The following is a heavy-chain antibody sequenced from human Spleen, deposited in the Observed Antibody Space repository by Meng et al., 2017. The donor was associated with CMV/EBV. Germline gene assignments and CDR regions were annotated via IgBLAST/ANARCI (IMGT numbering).Heavy chain of an antibody. D-gene: IGHD2-2*01. CDR1: GFTFSSYN. CDR3: AKDLEYCSSTSCYWGAFDI. V-gene: IGHV3-48*04. J-gene: IGHJ3*02. CDR2: ISSSNSTI. Sequence: GGSLRLSCAASGFTFSSYNMNWVRQAPGKGLEWVSYISSSNSTIYYADSVKGRFTISRDNAKNSLYLQMNSLRAEDTAVYYCAKDLEYCSSTSCYWGAFDIWGQGTMVTVSS.